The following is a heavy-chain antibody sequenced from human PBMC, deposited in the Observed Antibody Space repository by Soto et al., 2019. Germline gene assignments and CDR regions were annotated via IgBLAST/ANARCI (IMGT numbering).Heavy chain of an antibody. CDR2: IYPGDSDT. J-gene: IGHJ4*02. CDR1: GYSFTGYW. CDR3: ARDHSIAAPMGFSDY. V-gene: IGHV5-51*01. D-gene: IGHD6-6*01. Sequence: EVQLVQSGAEVKKPGESLKISCKGSGYSFTGYWIGWVRQMPGKGLEWMGSIYPGDSDTRYSPSFQGQVTISADKSISTAYLQWSSLKASDTAMYYCARDHSIAAPMGFSDYWGQGTLVTVSS.